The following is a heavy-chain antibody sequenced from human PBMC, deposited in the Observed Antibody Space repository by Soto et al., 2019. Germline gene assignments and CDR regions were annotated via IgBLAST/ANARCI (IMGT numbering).Heavy chain of an antibody. CDR1: GDIFSGYS. CDR3: ARDLGSGYDPGDY. D-gene: IGHD5-12*01. V-gene: IGHV1-69*14. CDR2: IIPIFGTT. Sequence: QVQLVQSGAEVKKPGSSVKVSCKTSGDIFSGYSISWVRQAPGQGLEWMGGIIPIFGTTNYAQRFHGRVTITADKSTSTVYMELYRLKSEDTAVYSCARDLGSGYDPGDYWGQGTLVTVSS. J-gene: IGHJ4*02.